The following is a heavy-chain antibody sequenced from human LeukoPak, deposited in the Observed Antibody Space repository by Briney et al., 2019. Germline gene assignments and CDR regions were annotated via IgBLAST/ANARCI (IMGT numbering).Heavy chain of an antibody. CDR3: AKSDYYGVLTGRQNWFGP. Sequence: GGSLRLSCAASGFMFSSHGMHWVRQAPGKGLEWVAVISYDGSKKYYADSVKGRFTISRDNSKNTLYLQMNSLRVEDTAVYYCAKSDYYGVLTGRQNWFGPWGQGTLVTVSS. V-gene: IGHV3-30*18. D-gene: IGHD3-9*01. CDR1: GFMFSSHG. CDR2: ISYDGSKK. J-gene: IGHJ5*02.